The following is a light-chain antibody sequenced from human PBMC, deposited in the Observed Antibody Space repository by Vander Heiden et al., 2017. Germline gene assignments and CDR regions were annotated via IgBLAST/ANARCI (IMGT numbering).Light chain of an antibody. J-gene: IGKJ1*01. CDR2: AAS. V-gene: IGKV1-39*01. CDR1: QSISSY. Sequence: DIQMTPSPSSLSASVGDRVTITCRASQSISSYLNWYQQKPGKAPKLLIYAASRLQSGVPSRFSGSGSGTDFTLTISRRQPEDFATSFSQQRDSTPWTFGQGTKVEIK. CDR3: QQRDSTPWT.